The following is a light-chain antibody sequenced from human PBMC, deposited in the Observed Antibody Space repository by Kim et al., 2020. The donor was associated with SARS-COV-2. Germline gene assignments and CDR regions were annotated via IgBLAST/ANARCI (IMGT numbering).Light chain of an antibody. Sequence: DIQMTQSPSSLSASVGDRVTITCRASQSINNYLNWYQQRPEKAPELLIYGASNLQNGVTSRFSGSGSGTHFTLTINSLQHEDSATYYCQQGNSFPLTFGGGTKVDIK. J-gene: IGKJ4*01. CDR3: QQGNSFPLT. CDR1: QSINNY. V-gene: IGKV1-39*01. CDR2: GAS.